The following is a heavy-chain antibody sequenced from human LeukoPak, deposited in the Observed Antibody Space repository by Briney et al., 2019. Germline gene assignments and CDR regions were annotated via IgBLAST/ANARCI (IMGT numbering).Heavy chain of an antibody. J-gene: IGHJ4*02. V-gene: IGHV3-7*01. Sequence: GGFLRLSCAASGFTFSSYWMSWVRQAPGKGLEWVANIKQDGSEKYYVDSVKGRFTISRDNDKNPLFLQMTSLGAEDTAVYYCARVGGRYSPLGYWGQGTLVTVSS. CDR1: GFTFSSYW. D-gene: IGHD3-16*02. CDR2: IKQDGSEK. CDR3: ARVGGRYSPLGY.